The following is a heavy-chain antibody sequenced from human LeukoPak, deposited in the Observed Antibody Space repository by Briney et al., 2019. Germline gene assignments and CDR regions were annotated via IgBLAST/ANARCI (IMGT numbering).Heavy chain of an antibody. V-gene: IGHV3-9*01. CDR3: AKGYCSGGSCYYLDY. CDR1: GFTFDDYA. J-gene: IGHJ4*02. Sequence: PGGSLRLSCAASGFTFDDYAMHWVRQAPGKGLEWVSGISWNSGSIGYADSVKGRFTISRDNAKNSLYLQMNSLRAEDTALYYCAKGYCSGGSCYYLDYWGQGTLVTVSS. D-gene: IGHD2-15*01. CDR2: ISWNSGSI.